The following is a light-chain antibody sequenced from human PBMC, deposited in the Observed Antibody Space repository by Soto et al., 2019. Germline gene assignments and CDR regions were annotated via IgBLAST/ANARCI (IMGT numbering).Light chain of an antibody. V-gene: IGKV1-39*01. J-gene: IGKJ1*01. CDR3: KQSYSTPPT. CDR2: AAY. CDR1: QSISNW. Sequence: DIQLAQSPSTLPASVGDRVTITCRASQSISNWLAWYQQKPGTAHKLLIYAAYSLQSGVQSRFSGSGSGTDFTLTIRSLQPEDFATYYCKQSYSTPPTFGQGTKVDIK.